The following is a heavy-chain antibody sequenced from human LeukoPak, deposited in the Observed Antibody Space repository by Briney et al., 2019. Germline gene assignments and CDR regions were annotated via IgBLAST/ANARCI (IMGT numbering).Heavy chain of an antibody. CDR1: GFTFSSYW. CDR3: ARGVVYPAWSGPHWSDY. D-gene: IGHD3-3*01. J-gene: IGHJ4*02. CDR2: IKQDASQE. Sequence: GGSLRLSCAASGFTFSSYWMSWVRQAPGKGPEWVAHIKQDASQEYHVDSVKGRFTISRDNAKNSLYLQMDSLRAEDTAVYYCARGVVYPAWSGPHWSDYWGQGALVTVSS. V-gene: IGHV3-7*01.